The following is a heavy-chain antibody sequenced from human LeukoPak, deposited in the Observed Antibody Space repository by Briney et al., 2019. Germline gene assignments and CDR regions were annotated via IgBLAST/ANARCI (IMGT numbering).Heavy chain of an antibody. V-gene: IGHV4-4*09. CDR1: GGSIISNY. Sequence: SETLSLTCTVSGGSIISNYWSWIRQPPGQGLEWIAYIHSSGYTNYNPFLRSRLTISVDTSKNQFSLKVTSVTAADTAVYYCAQRQGPTSGSYDYFDPWGQGTLVTVSS. J-gene: IGHJ5*02. CDR3: AQRQGPTSGSYDYFDP. D-gene: IGHD1-26*01. CDR2: IHSSGYT.